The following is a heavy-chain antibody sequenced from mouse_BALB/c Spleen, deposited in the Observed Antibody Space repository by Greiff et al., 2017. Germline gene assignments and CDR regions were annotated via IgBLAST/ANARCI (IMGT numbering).Heavy chain of an antibody. D-gene: IGHD1-1*01. V-gene: IGHV10-1*02. CDR1: GFTFITYP. CDR3: VRPTVVAGDAMDY. CDR2: IRSKSNNYAT. J-gene: IGHJ4*01. Sequence: GGGLVQPKGSLKLSCAAFGFTFITYPMNWVRQAPGKGLAWAARIRSKSNNYATYYADSVKDRFTISRDDSQSMLYLQMNNLKTEDTAMYDCVRPTVVAGDAMDYWGQGTSVTVSS.